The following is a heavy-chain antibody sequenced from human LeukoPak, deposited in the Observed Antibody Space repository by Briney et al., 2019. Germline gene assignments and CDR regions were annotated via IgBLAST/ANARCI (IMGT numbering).Heavy chain of an antibody. CDR3: GRDMAV. D-gene: IGHD3-10*01. CDR1: GFTFSTYW. V-gene: IGHV3-7*01. J-gene: IGHJ6*02. Sequence: PGGSLRLSCAASGFTFSTYWMGWVRQAPGKGLEWVANINQDGNGKYDLDAVRGRFTISRDNAKNSLYLQINSLRAEDTAVYYCGRDMAVWGPGSPVTVSS. CDR2: INQDGNGK.